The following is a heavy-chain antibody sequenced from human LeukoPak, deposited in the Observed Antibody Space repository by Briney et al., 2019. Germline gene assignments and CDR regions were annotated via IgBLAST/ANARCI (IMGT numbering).Heavy chain of an antibody. CDR1: GYSFTSYW. J-gene: IGHJ4*02. D-gene: IGHD5-24*01. CDR2: IHPGDSDT. Sequence: TGESLKISCKCSGYSFTSYWIGWVRQMPGKGLEYMGIIHPGDSDTRYSPSFQGQVTISVDRSSSTAYIQWSRLKASDTAMYYCATHPGGLQSGFDNWGQGTLVTVSS. V-gene: IGHV5-51*01. CDR3: ATHPGGLQSGFDN.